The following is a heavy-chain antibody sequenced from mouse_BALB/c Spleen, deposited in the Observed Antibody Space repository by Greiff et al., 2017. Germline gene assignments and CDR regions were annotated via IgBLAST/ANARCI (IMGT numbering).Heavy chain of an antibody. CDR1: GFAFSSYD. Sequence: EVHLVESGGGLVKPGGSLKLSCAASGFAFSSYDMSWVRQTPEKRLEWVAYISSGGGSTYYPDTVKGRFTISRDNAKNTLYLQMSSLKSEDTAMYYCARPYYGSSYGQWGQGTTLTVSS. V-gene: IGHV5-12-1*01. CDR2: ISSGGGST. D-gene: IGHD1-1*01. CDR3: ARPYYGSSYGQ. J-gene: IGHJ2*01.